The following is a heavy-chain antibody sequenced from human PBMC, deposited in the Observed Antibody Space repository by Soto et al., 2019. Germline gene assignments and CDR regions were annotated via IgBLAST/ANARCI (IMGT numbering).Heavy chain of an antibody. CDR2: INTGNGKT. D-gene: IGHD3-22*01. CDR3: ARDLTREGDYYDRSGYYLDY. Sequence: RASVKVSCKASGYTFTTYAMHWVRQAPGQRLEWMGWINTGNGKTKYSPKFQGRVTITRDTSATTAYMELSSLRSEDTAVYYCARDLTREGDYYDRSGYYLDYWGQGTLVTVSS. J-gene: IGHJ4*02. V-gene: IGHV1-3*04. CDR1: GYTFTTYA.